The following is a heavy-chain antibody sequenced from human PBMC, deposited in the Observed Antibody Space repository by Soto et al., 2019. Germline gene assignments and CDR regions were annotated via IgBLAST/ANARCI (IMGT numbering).Heavy chain of an antibody. CDR3: ASVLESGGNAFAI. Sequence: QVQLVESRGGVVQPGRSLRLSCAASGFTFSSYAMHWVRQAPGKGLEWVAVISYDGSNKYYAVSVKGRFTISSDNSKNALYLQMNSLTGEDKAVYYCASVLESGGNAFAIWCQGTMVTDSS. D-gene: IGHD1-26*01. CDR1: GFTFSSYA. CDR2: ISYDGSNK. J-gene: IGHJ3*02. V-gene: IGHV3-30-3*01.